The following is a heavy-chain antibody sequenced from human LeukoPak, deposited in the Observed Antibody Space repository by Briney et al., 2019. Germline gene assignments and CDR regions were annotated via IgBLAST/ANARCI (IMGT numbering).Heavy chain of an antibody. Sequence: PGGSLRLSYAASGFTVSDNYMNWVRQAPGKGLEWVSVIFSGGSPYYADSVKGRFTISRDNSKNTLYLQMNRLRAEDTAVYYCARGHSSSSGSPDYWGQGTLVTVSS. D-gene: IGHD6-6*01. J-gene: IGHJ4*02. CDR2: IFSGGSP. CDR3: ARGHSSSSGSPDY. CDR1: GFTVSDNY. V-gene: IGHV3-53*01.